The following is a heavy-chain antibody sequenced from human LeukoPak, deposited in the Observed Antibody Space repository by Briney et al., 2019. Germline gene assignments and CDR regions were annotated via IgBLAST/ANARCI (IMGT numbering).Heavy chain of an antibody. Sequence: QSGGSLRLSCAASGFTFSDSAVHGVPQASGEGLEWVGRIRGKANSYATAYVEWVKGRFTISRDDSENTAYLQMIRLKAEDTAVYFCTRLSEYASSVYFDYWAQGTLVTVSS. D-gene: IGHD6-13*01. CDR2: IRGKANSYAT. CDR3: TRLSEYASSVYFDY. CDR1: GFTFSDSA. J-gene: IGHJ4*02. V-gene: IGHV3-73*01.